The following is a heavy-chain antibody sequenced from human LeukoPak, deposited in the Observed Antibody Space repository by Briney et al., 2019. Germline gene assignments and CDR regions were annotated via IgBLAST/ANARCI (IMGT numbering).Heavy chain of an antibody. Sequence: SSETLSLSCTVSGASISSYYWNWIRQSPGKGLEWIGYIHVSGATSYDPSLKSRVTISIDTSKNQFSLKLSSVTAADTAVYYCAKGTSTVVTPNYYYYYSMDVWGKGTTVTVSS. CDR2: IHVSGAT. CDR1: GASISSYY. V-gene: IGHV4-4*09. CDR3: AKGTSTVVTPNYYYYYSMDV. J-gene: IGHJ6*03. D-gene: IGHD4-23*01.